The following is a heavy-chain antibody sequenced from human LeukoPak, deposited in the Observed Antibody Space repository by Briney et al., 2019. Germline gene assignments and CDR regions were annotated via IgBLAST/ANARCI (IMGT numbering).Heavy chain of an antibody. Sequence: GASVKVSCRASGYTFTSYAMNWVRQAPRQGLEWMGWINTNTGNPTYAQGFTGRFVFSLDTSVSTAYLQISSLKAEDTAVYYCARPQTRIAAAGTTSGYWGQGTLVTVSS. V-gene: IGHV7-4-1*02. CDR2: INTNTGNP. D-gene: IGHD6-13*01. CDR3: ARPQTRIAAAGTTSGY. J-gene: IGHJ4*02. CDR1: GYTFTSYA.